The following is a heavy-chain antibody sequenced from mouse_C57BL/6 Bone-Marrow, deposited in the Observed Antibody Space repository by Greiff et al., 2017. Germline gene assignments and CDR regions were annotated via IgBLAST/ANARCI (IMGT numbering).Heavy chain of an antibody. J-gene: IGHJ2*01. CDR3: AIGDYYNGTED. CDR2: IHPSDSDP. D-gene: IGHD1-1*01. CDR1: GYTFTSYW. Sequence: QVQLQQPGAELVKPGASVKVSCKASGYTFTSYWMHWVKQRPGQGLEWIGRIHPSDSDPNSNQKFKGKATLTVAKSSSTASLPLSSLTSEDSEVDYWAIGDYYNGTEDWGQGNTRKVSS. V-gene: IGHV1-74*01.